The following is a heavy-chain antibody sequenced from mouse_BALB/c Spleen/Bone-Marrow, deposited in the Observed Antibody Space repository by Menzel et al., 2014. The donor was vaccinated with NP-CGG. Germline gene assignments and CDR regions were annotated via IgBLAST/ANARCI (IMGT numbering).Heavy chain of an antibody. CDR2: IDPANGNT. CDR1: GFNIKDTY. Sequence: EVQRVESGAELVKPGASVKLSCTASGFNIKDTYMHWVKQRPEQGLEWIGRIDPANGNTKYDPKFQGKATITADTSPNTAYLQLSSLTSEDTAVYYCAPYYYGSSSFAYWGQGTLVTVSA. D-gene: IGHD1-1*01. CDR3: APYYYGSSSFAY. V-gene: IGHV14-3*02. J-gene: IGHJ3*01.